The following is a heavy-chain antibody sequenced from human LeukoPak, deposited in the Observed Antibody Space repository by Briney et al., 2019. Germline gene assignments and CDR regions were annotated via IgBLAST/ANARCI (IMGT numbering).Heavy chain of an antibody. Sequence: SQTLSLTCTVSGGSISSGDYYWSWIRQPPGKGLEWIGYIYYSGSTYYNPSLKSRVTISVDTSKNQFSLKLSSVTAADTAVYYCARMRDVVVPAALGCWGQGTLVTVSS. J-gene: IGHJ4*02. CDR1: GGSISSGDYY. CDR2: IYYSGST. CDR3: ARMRDVVVPAALGC. D-gene: IGHD2-2*01. V-gene: IGHV4-30-4*08.